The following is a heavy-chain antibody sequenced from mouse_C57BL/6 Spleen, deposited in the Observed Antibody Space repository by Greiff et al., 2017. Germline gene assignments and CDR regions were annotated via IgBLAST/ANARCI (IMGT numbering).Heavy chain of an antibody. CDR3: ARWDDYDGNYYAMDY. CDR2: INPSNGGT. CDR1: GYTFTSYW. V-gene: IGHV1-53*01. Sequence: QVQLQQPGTELVKPGASVKLSCKASGYTFTSYWMPWVKQRPGQGLEWIGNINPSNGGTNYNEKFKSKATLTVDKSSSTAYMQLSSLTSEDSAVSYCARWDDYDGNYYAMDYWGQGTSVTVSS. D-gene: IGHD2-4*01. J-gene: IGHJ4*01.